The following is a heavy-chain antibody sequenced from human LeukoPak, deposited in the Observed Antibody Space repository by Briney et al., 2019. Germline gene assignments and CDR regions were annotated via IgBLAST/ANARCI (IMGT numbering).Heavy chain of an antibody. CDR3: ARDTGYSYGYFPSYYYYGMDV. D-gene: IGHD5-18*01. CDR2: INHSGST. CDR1: GGSFSGYY. Sequence: SETLSLTCAVYGGSFSGYYWSWIRQPPGKGLEWIGEINHSGSTNYNPSLKSRVTISVDTSKNQFSLKLSSVTAADTAVYYCARDTGYSYGYFPSYYYYGMDVWGQGTTVTVSS. V-gene: IGHV4-34*01. J-gene: IGHJ6*02.